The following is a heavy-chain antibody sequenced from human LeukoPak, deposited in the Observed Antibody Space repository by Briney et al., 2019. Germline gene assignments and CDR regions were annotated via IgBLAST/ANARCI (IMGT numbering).Heavy chain of an antibody. J-gene: IGHJ4*02. D-gene: IGHD3-10*02. CDR1: GFTFSNFA. CDR2: ISGDGSKT. CDR3: ANIKMVGIAPFAG. Sequence: GGSLRLSCAASGFTFSNFAMSWVRQAPGKGLDWVSTISGDGSKTYDADSVKGRFTISRDNSKNTLYLQMTSLRAEDTAVYYCANIKMVGIAPFAGWGEGTLVT. V-gene: IGHV3-23*01.